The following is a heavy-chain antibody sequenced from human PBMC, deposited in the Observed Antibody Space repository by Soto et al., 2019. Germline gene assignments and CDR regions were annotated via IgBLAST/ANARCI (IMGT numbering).Heavy chain of an antibody. D-gene: IGHD4-17*01. Sequence: GGSLRLSCAASGSIFSNAWINWVRQAPGKGLEWVGRVKSKTDGGTTDFAAPVKGRFAISRDDSKNMVYLEMNSLKTEDTAIYYCTTDSYMTNIIVRFDYWGHGTLVTVSS. V-gene: IGHV3-15*07. CDR1: GSIFSNAW. J-gene: IGHJ4*01. CDR2: VKSKTDGGTT. CDR3: TTDSYMTNIIVRFDY.